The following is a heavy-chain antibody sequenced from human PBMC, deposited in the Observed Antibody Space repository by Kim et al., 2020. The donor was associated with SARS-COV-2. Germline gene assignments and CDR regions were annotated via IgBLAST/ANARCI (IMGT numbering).Heavy chain of an antibody. CDR3: AGDVLPAAISRRQDYGMAL. V-gene: IGHV3-30-3*01. D-gene: IGHD2-2*01. J-gene: IGHJ6*02. CDR2: ISNDGSSK. Sequence: GGSLRLSCAASGFTFSSYSIHWVRQAPGKGLEWVAVISNDGSSKSFADSVKGRYTISRDNSRNTLYLQMNSLRAEDTAVYYCAGDVLPAAISRRQDYGMALWGQGTTVTVSS. CDR1: GFTFSSYS.